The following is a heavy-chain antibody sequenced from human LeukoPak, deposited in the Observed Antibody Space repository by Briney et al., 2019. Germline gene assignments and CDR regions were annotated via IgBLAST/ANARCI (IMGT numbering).Heavy chain of an antibody. CDR1: GGSTINYF. CDR2: IYSSGTT. Sequence: KSSETLSLTCTVSGGSTINYFRSWIRQPAGKGLEWIGHIYSSGTTHYNPSLNNRITISLATSKTQFSLHINSATAATTALYYWAGAEGSGSGAYTLDYWGQGILVTVSS. V-gene: IGHV4-4*07. D-gene: IGHD3-10*01. CDR3: AGAEGSGSGAYTLDY. J-gene: IGHJ4*02.